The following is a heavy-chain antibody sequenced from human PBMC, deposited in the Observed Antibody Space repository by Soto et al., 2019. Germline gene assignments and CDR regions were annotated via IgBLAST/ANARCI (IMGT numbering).Heavy chain of an antibody. J-gene: IGHJ5*02. CDR1: GGTFSSYA. CDR2: IIPIFGTA. Sequence: GASVKVSCKASGGTFSSYAISWVRQAPGQGLEWMGGIIPIFGTANYAQKFQGRVTITADESTSTAYMELSSLRSEDTAVYYCARGLMYYYGSGSPQGAWFDPWGQGTLVTVS. V-gene: IGHV1-69*13. CDR3: ARGLMYYYGSGSPQGAWFDP. D-gene: IGHD3-10*01.